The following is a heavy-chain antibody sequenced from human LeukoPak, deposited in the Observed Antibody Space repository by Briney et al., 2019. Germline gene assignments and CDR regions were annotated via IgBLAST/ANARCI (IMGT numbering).Heavy chain of an antibody. CDR2: INRNGRST. CDR1: EFTFDDYG. J-gene: IGHJ5*02. D-gene: IGHD4-17*01. Sequence: AGGSLRLSCAASEFTFDDYGMSWVRQAPGKGLEWVAGINRNGRSTGYADSVRGRFTISRDNAKNSLYLQMNSLRAEDTAFYFCAREGDYQGGYSSDTWGRGTLVAVSS. CDR3: AREGDYQGGYSSDT. V-gene: IGHV3-20*04.